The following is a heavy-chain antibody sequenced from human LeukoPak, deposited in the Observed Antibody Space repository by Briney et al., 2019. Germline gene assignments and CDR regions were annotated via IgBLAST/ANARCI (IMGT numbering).Heavy chain of an antibody. CDR1: GFTFSSFG. CDR2: ISSSGGST. V-gene: IGHV3-23*01. D-gene: IGHD3-22*01. J-gene: IGHJ4*02. CDR3: AKDPDYYDSSGYYFGY. Sequence: GGSLRLSCAVSGFTFSSFGMNWVRQAPGKGLEWVSGISSSGGSTYYADSVKGRFTISRDNSKNTLYLQMNSLRAEDTAVYYCAKDPDYYDSSGYYFGYWGQGTLVTVSS.